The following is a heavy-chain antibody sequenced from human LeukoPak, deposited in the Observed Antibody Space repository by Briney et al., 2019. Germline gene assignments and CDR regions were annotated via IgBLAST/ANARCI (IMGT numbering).Heavy chain of an antibody. V-gene: IGHV4-59*01. Sequence: SETLSLTCTVSGGSISSYYWSWIRQPPGKGLEWIGYIYYTGSTNYNPSLKSRVTISVDTSKNQFSLKLSSVTAADTAVYHCARVLGASSTSFLSYYYYYYGMDVWGQGTTVTVSS. CDR1: GGSISSYY. D-gene: IGHD2-2*01. CDR2: IYYTGST. CDR3: ARVLGASSTSFLSYYYYYYGMDV. J-gene: IGHJ6*02.